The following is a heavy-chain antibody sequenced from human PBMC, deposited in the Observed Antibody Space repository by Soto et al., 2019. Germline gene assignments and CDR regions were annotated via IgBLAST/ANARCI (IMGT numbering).Heavy chain of an antibody. CDR1: GFNLSHTW. Sequence: GGSLRLSCVASGFNLSHTWMTWVRQAAGKGLEWVGRIKSKTAGGTADSAAPVKVRATISRDDSKNTVYLQMNSLKTEDTAVYYCTTGIYYDILTGYHNVDYWGQGALVTVSS. CDR2: IKSKTAGGTA. V-gene: IGHV3-15*01. D-gene: IGHD3-9*01. J-gene: IGHJ4*02. CDR3: TTGIYYDILTGYHNVDY.